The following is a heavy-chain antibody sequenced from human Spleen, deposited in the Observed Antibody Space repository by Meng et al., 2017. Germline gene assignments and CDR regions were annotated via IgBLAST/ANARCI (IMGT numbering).Heavy chain of an antibody. D-gene: IGHD1-26*01. CDR2: INTDGTTT. J-gene: IGHJ4*02. Sequence: GGSLRLSCAASGFPFSIYAMNWVRQTPGKGLVWVSRINTDGTTTTYADSVKGRFTISRDNAKNTLYLQMNSLRGEDTAVYYCARDVAGRGGYWGQGTLVTVSS. V-gene: IGHV3-74*01. CDR1: GFPFSIYA. CDR3: ARDVAGRGGY.